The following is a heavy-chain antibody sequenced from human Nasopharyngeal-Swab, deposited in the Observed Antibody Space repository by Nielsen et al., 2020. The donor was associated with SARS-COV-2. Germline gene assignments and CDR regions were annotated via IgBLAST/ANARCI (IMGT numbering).Heavy chain of an antibody. CDR1: GFTFSIYT. CDR2: ISSSGDYI. Sequence: GESLKISCAASGFTFSIYTMNWVRQAPGTGLEWVSAISSSGDYIYHAASVKGRSTISRDNAKNSLYLQMNSLRAEDTALYYCAKGIAAAGSRCLDYWGQGTLVTVSS. D-gene: IGHD6-13*01. CDR3: AKGIAAAGSRCLDY. J-gene: IGHJ4*02. V-gene: IGHV3-21*04.